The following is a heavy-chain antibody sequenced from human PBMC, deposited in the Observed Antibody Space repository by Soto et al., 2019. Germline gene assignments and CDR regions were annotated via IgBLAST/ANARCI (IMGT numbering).Heavy chain of an antibody. V-gene: IGHV2-5*02. CDR3: AHSLRQLVVRGAFDI. CDR1: GFSLSTSGVG. J-gene: IGHJ3*02. Sequence: QITLKESGPALVKPTQPLTLTCTFSGFSLSTSGVGVGWIRQPPGKALEWLALIYWDEDKRYSPSLKSMLTITKESYKNQVVRTMTNMDPVDTATYYCAHSLRQLVVRGAFDIWGQGTMVTVSS. D-gene: IGHD6-6*01. CDR2: IYWDEDK.